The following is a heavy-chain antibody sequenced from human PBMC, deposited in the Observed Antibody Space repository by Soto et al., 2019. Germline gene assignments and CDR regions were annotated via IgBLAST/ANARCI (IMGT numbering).Heavy chain of an antibody. Sequence: GGSLRLSCAASGFTFSSYSMNWVRQAPGKGLEWVSYISSSSSTIYYADSVKGRFTISRDNAKNSLYLQMNSLRAEDTAVYYCARGPTGLYRGIYFDYWGQGTLVTVSS. CDR2: ISSSSSTI. J-gene: IGHJ4*02. D-gene: IGHD4-4*01. CDR3: ARGPTGLYRGIYFDY. CDR1: GFTFSSYS. V-gene: IGHV3-48*01.